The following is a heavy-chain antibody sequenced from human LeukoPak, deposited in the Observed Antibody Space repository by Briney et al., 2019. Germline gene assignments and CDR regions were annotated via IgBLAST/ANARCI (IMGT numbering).Heavy chain of an antibody. CDR3: ARDLGNREKREWHFDL. CDR1: GFTVSSNY. Sequence: GGSLRLSCAVSGFTVSSNYMSWVRQAPGKGLDWVSTIYTGGSTYYADSVKGRFTISGDNAKNSLHLQMNSLRVEDTGVYYCARDLGNREKREWHFDLWGRGTLVTVSS. V-gene: IGHV3-66*01. J-gene: IGHJ2*01. CDR2: IYTGGST. D-gene: IGHD1-14*01.